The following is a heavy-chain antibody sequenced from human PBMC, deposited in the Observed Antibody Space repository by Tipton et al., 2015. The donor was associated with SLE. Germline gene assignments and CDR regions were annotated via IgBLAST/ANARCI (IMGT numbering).Heavy chain of an antibody. D-gene: IGHD3-10*01. Sequence: GSLRLSCAASGFTFSTYGMHWVRQAPGKGLEWVAFIRYDGSNKYYADSVKGRFTISRDNSKNTLYLQMNSLRAEDTAVYYCAQDPRSSKLLWFGEDGPVDYWGQGTLVTVSS. V-gene: IGHV3-30*02. CDR3: AQDPRSSKLLWFGEDGPVDY. J-gene: IGHJ4*02. CDR1: GFTFSTYG. CDR2: IRYDGSNK.